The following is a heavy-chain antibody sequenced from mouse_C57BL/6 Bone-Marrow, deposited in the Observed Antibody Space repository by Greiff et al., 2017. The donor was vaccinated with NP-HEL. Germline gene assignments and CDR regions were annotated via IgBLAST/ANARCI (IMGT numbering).Heavy chain of an antibody. J-gene: IGHJ4*01. V-gene: IGHV1-72*01. CDR3: ARGTAQAPYAMDY. CDR1: GYTFTSYW. CDR2: IDPYSGGT. D-gene: IGHD3-2*02. Sequence: QVQLQQPGAELVKPGASVKLSCKASGYTFTSYWMPWVKQRPGRGLEWMGRIDPYSGGTKYTENSKSKATLTVDKPSSTAYMQLSSLTSEDSAVYYCARGTAQAPYAMDYWGQGTSVTVSS.